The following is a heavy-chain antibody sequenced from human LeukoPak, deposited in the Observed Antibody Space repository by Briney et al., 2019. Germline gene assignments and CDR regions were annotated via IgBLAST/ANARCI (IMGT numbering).Heavy chain of an antibody. D-gene: IGHD2-21*02. CDR1: GFTFSSYA. CDR2: IKQDGSEK. Sequence: GGSLRLSCAASGFTFSSYAMSWVRQAPGKGLEWVANIKQDGSEKYYVDSVKGRFTISRDNAKNSLYLQMNSLRAEDTAVYYCARDLRRYCGGDCPQGPWGQGTLVTVSS. J-gene: IGHJ5*02. CDR3: ARDLRRYCGGDCPQGP. V-gene: IGHV3-7*01.